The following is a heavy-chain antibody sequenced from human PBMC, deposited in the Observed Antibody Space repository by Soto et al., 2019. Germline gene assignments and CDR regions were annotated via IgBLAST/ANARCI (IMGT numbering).Heavy chain of an antibody. CDR3: ARGVSAGVDY. J-gene: IGHJ4*02. CDR2: MQPSTGRT. CDR1: GYSFTSLD. D-gene: IGHD1-26*01. V-gene: IGHV1-8*01. Sequence: ASVKVSFKASGYSFTSLDINWVRQTAGQGLEWMGWMQPSTGRTGYAQKFQGRVTMTRDTSINTAYMELTTLTSDDTAFYYCARGVSAGVDYWGQGTLVTVSS.